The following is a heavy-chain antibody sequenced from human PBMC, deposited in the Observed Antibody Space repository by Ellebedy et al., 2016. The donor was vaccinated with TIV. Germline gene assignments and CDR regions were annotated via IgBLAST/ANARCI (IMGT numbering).Heavy chain of an antibody. Sequence: SETLSLTCTVSGGSIRSYYWSWIRQPPGRGLEWIGYIYYSGSTNYNPSLTSRVTISVDTSNNHFSLNLRSVTAADTAVYYCATTPLTPGYFFDLWGRGTVVTVSS. D-gene: IGHD2-15*01. J-gene: IGHJ2*01. CDR3: ATTPLTPGYFFDL. V-gene: IGHV4-59*01. CDR2: IYYSGST. CDR1: GGSIRSYY.